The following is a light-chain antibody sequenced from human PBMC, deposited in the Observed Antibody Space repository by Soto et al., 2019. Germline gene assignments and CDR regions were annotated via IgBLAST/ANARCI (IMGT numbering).Light chain of an antibody. CDR3: LQHNDYPWT. Sequence: DIQMTQSPSTLSASVGDRVTITCRASQGIRDGLAWYQQKPGQAPQRLIYSASILHTGVPSRFSGSSSGTEFTLTISSLQPDDFATYYCLQHNDYPWTFGQGTKVDI. CDR1: QGIRDG. CDR2: SAS. V-gene: IGKV1-17*01. J-gene: IGKJ1*01.